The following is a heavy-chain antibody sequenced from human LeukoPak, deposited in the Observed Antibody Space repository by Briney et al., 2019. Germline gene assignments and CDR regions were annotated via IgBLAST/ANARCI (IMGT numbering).Heavy chain of an antibody. D-gene: IGHD5-24*01. CDR3: AGDGYNSRRFFDY. CDR2: INPNSGGS. J-gene: IGHJ4*02. CDR1: YTFNAXY. Sequence: YTFNAXYMHWVRQAPGQGLEWMGWINPNSGGSNYAQKFQGRVTMTSDTSINTAYMELSRLISDDTAVYYCAGDGYNSRRFFDYWGQGTLVTVSS. V-gene: IGHV1-2*02.